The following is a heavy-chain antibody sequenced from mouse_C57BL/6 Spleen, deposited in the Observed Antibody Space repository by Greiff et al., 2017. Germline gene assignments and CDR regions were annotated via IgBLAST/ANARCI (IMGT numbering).Heavy chain of an antibody. CDR2: IYPGSGNT. CDR3: ARWDGYYFDY. Sequence: QVQLKQSGPELVKPGASVKISCKASGYSFTSYYIHWVKQRPGQGLEWIGWIYPGSGNTKYNEKFKGKATLTADTSSSTAYMQLSSLTSEDSAVYYCARWDGYYFDYWGQGTTLTVSS. D-gene: IGHD2-3*01. J-gene: IGHJ2*01. CDR1: GYSFTSYY. V-gene: IGHV1-66*01.